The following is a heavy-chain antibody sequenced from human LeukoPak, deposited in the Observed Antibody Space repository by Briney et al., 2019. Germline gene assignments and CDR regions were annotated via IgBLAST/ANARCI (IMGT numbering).Heavy chain of an antibody. V-gene: IGHV3-23*01. CDR1: GFTFSSYA. CDR3: AKCPYSSSREAAEYFQH. D-gene: IGHD6-13*01. Sequence: GGSLRPSCAASGFTFSSYAMSWVRQAPGKGLEWVSAISGSGGSTYYADSVKGRFTISRDNSKNTLYLQMNSLRAEDTAVYYCAKCPYSSSREAAEYFQHWGQGTLVTVSS. J-gene: IGHJ1*01. CDR2: ISGSGGST.